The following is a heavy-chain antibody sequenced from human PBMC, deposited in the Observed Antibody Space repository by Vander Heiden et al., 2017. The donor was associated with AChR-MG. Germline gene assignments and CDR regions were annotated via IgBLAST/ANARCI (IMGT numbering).Heavy chain of an antibody. CDR2: IWYDGSNK. V-gene: IGHV3-33*01. J-gene: IGHJ6*02. D-gene: IGHD2-2*01. CDR3: ARDRIVVVPAAMMSYYGMDV. CDR1: GFTFSSYG. Sequence: QVQLVESGGGVVQPGRSLSLSCAASGFTFSSYGMHWVRQAPGKGLEWVAVIWYDGSNKYYADSVKGRFTISRDNSKNTLYLQMNSLRAEDTAVYYCARDRIVVVPAAMMSYYGMDVWGQGTTVTVSS.